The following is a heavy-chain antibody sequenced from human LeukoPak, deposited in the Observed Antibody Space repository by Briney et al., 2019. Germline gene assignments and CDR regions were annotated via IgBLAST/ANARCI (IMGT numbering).Heavy chain of an antibody. D-gene: IGHD5-18*01. J-gene: IGHJ4*02. V-gene: IGHV4-39*07. Sequence: SETLSLTCTASGGSISSSSYYWGWIRQPPGKGLEWIGSIHYSGSTNYNPSLKSRVTISVDTSKNQFSLKLSSVTAADTAVYYCASRSGSGYSSWGQGTLVTVSS. CDR2: IHYSGST. CDR3: ASRSGSGYSS. CDR1: GGSISSSSYY.